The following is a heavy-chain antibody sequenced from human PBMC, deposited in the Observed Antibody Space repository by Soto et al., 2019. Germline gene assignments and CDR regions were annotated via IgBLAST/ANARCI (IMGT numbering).Heavy chain of an antibody. CDR3: AAGGGLPRYD. Sequence: SETLSLTCTVSGGSISSYYWSWIRQPPGKGLEWIGYIYYSGSTNYNPSLKSRLTISVDTSKNQFSLKLSSVTAADTAVYYCAAGGGLPRYDWGQGTLVPVAS. D-gene: IGHD5-12*01. J-gene: IGHJ1*01. V-gene: IGHV4-59*08. CDR1: GGSISSYY. CDR2: IYYSGST.